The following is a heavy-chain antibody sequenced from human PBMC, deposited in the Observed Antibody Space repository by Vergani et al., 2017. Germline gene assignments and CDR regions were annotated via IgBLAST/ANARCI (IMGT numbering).Heavy chain of an antibody. CDR2: IYYSGST. J-gene: IGHJ4*02. Sequence: QVQLQESGPGLVKPSQTLSLTCTVSGGSLSSGGYYWSWIRQHPGKGLEWIGYIYYSGSTYYNPSLKSRVTISVDTSKNQFSLKLSSGTAAATAVYYCAGAEGDCSGGSCYSKRLYFCVWGQGTLVTVSS. CDR1: GGSLSSGGYY. V-gene: IGHV4-31*03. D-gene: IGHD2-15*01. CDR3: AGAEGDCSGGSCYSKRLYFCV.